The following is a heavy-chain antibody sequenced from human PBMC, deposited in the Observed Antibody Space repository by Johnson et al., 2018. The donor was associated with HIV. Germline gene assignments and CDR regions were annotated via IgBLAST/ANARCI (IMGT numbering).Heavy chain of an antibody. CDR1: GFTFNTYW. CDR3: ARDSRYNNYGGGSVGAFDI. Sequence: VQLVESGGDLVQPGGSLRLSCAASGFTFNTYWMTWVRQVPGKGLEWVANIKEDGSEKYYVDSVKGRFTISRDNAKNSLYLQMNSLRAEDTAVYYCARDSRYNNYGGGSVGAFDIWGQGTTVTVSS. CDR2: IKEDGSEK. D-gene: IGHD4-11*01. V-gene: IGHV3-7*01. J-gene: IGHJ3*02.